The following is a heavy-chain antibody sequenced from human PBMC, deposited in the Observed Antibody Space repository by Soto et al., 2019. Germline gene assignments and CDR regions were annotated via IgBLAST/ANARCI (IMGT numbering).Heavy chain of an antibody. V-gene: IGHV3-30*03. CDR3: AREVVAVAGNPYCYGMDV. Sequence: PGGSLRLSCAASGFTFSSYGMHWVRQAPGKGLEWVAVISYDGSNKYYADSVKGRFTISRDNSKNTLYLQMNSLRAEDTAVYYCAREVVAVAGNPYCYGMDVWGQGTTVTVSS. CDR1: GFTFSSYG. D-gene: IGHD6-19*01. J-gene: IGHJ6*02. CDR2: ISYDGSNK.